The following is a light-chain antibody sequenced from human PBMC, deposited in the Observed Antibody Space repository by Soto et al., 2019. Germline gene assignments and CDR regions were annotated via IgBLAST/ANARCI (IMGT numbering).Light chain of an antibody. CDR1: QSVSSSY. V-gene: IGKV3-20*01. J-gene: IGKJ5*01. CDR2: GAS. Sequence: EIVLTRSPGTLSFSALEIATLSCRASQSVSSSYLAWYQQKPGQAPRLLIYGASSRATGIPDRFSGSGSGTDFTITISRLEPEDFAVYYCQKYGSSLLAQGTRLEIK. CDR3: QKYGSSL.